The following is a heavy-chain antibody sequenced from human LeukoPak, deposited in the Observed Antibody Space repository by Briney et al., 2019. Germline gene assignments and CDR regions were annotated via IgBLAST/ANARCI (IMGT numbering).Heavy chain of an antibody. J-gene: IGHJ4*02. V-gene: IGHV1-18*01. D-gene: IGHD3-22*01. CDR2: ISAYNGNT. CDR1: GGTFSSYA. CDR3: ARDPRDYYDSSGYYLFDY. Sequence: PVASVKVSCKASGGTFSSYAISWVRQAPGQGLEWMGWISAYNGNTNYAQKLQGRVTMTTDTSTSTAYMELRSLRSDDTAVYYCARDPRDYYDSSGYYLFDYWGQGTLVTVSS.